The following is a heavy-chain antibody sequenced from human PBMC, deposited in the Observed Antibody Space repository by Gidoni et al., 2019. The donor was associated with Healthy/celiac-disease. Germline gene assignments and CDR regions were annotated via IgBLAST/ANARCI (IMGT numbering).Heavy chain of an antibody. CDR2: IYWDDGK. CDR3: AKYLAGSHFDS. V-gene: IGHV2-5*02. CDR1: GFSFSPNGVG. D-gene: IGHD2-2*02. Sequence: QIPLKESGPTLVKPPQTLPLTCTFSGFSFSPNGVGVGWIRQPPGKALEWLALIYWDDGKRFSPSLKSRLSITKDTSKNQVVLTMTNVDPVDTATYYCAKYLAGSHFDSWGQGTLVTVSS. J-gene: IGHJ4*02.